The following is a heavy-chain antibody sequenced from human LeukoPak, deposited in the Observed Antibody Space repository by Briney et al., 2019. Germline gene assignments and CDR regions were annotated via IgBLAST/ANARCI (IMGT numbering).Heavy chain of an antibody. Sequence: GGSLRLSCAASGFTFSSHLMHWVRQAPGKGLVWVSRISSDGTYTNYADSVTGRFTISRDNSKDTLFLQMHSLRPGDTAVYYCVREDTPATANYWGQGTLVTISS. J-gene: IGHJ4*02. CDR1: GFTFSSHL. CDR3: VREDTPATANY. D-gene: IGHD2-21*02. V-gene: IGHV3-74*01. CDR2: ISSDGTYT.